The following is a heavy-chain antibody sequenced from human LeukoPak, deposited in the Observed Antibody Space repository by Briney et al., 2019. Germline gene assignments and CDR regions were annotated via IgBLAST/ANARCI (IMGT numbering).Heavy chain of an antibody. D-gene: IGHD3-10*01. CDR3: AKVGGDSAPDNAFDI. V-gene: IGHV3-33*06. J-gene: IGHJ3*02. CDR1: GFTFSSYG. Sequence: GGSLRLSCAASGFTFSSYGMHWVRQAPGKGLEWVAVIWYDGSNKYYADSVKGRFTISRDNSKNTLYLQMNSLRAEDTAVYYCAKVGGDSAPDNAFDIWGQGTMVTVSS. CDR2: IWYDGSNK.